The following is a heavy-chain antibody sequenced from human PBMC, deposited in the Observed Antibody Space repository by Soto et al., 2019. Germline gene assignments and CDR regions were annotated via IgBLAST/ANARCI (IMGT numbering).Heavy chain of an antibody. CDR1: GGSVSSGSYY. D-gene: IGHD6-6*01. CDR3: ARRSSSSLGSLFDP. Sequence: SETLSLTCTVSGGSVSSGSYYWSWIRQPPGKGLEWIGYIYYSGSTNYNPSLKSRVTISVDTSKNQFSLKLSSVTPTDTAVYYCARRSSSSLGSLFDPWGRGILVTVSS. CDR2: IYYSGST. J-gene: IGHJ5*02. V-gene: IGHV4-61*01.